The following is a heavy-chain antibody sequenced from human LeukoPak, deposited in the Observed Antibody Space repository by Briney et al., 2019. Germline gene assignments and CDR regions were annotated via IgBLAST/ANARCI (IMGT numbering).Heavy chain of an antibody. CDR2: IGTAGDT. Sequence: GGSLRLSCAASGFTFRSYDMHWVRQTTGKGLEWVSGIGTAGDTHYPGSVKGRFTISRENAKNSLYLQMNSLRAGDTAVYYCARCITIFGVVIMAFDYWGQGTLVTVSS. D-gene: IGHD3-3*01. CDR3: ARCITIFGVVIMAFDY. V-gene: IGHV3-13*01. J-gene: IGHJ4*02. CDR1: GFTFRSYD.